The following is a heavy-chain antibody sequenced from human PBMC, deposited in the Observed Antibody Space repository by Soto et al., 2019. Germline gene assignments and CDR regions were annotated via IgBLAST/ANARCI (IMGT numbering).Heavy chain of an antibody. CDR3: VRHISGYTYGVDS. Sequence: PSETLSLTCAVSGDSVSSSTYYYYWGWIRQPPGKGLEWIGSFYYSGSTYYNPSLKSRVTISVDTSKNQFSLVLTSVTAADTAVYYCVRHISGYTYGVDSWGQGTLVTVSS. CDR1: GDSVSSSTYYYY. D-gene: IGHD5-18*01. CDR2: FYYSGST. V-gene: IGHV4-39*01. J-gene: IGHJ4*02.